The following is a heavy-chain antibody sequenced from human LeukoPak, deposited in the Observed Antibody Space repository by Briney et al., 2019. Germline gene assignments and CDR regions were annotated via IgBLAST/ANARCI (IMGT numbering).Heavy chain of an antibody. D-gene: IGHD5-18*01. Sequence: GASVKVSCKASGYTFTSYYMHWVRQAPGQGLEWMGIINPRGGSTSYAQKFQGRVTMTRDTSTSTVYMELSSLRSEDTAVYYCARDIRGERGYDFGPGAEGFDYWGQGTPVTVSS. CDR1: GYTFTSYY. CDR3: ARDIRGERGYDFGPGAEGFDY. CDR2: INPRGGST. V-gene: IGHV1-46*01. J-gene: IGHJ4*02.